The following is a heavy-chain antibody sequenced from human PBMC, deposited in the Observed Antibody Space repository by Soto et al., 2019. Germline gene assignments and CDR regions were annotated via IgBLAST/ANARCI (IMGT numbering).Heavy chain of an antibody. V-gene: IGHV4-34*01. CDR2: INHSGST. D-gene: IGHD3-3*01. CDR1: GDSISSYF. J-gene: IGHJ6*02. Sequence: SETLSLTCTVSGDSISSYFRSWIRQPAGKGLEWIGEINHSGSTNYNPSLKSRVTISVDTSKNQFSLKLSSVTAADTAVYYCARVTLMDFWDSTYGMDVWGQGTTVTVSS. CDR3: ARVTLMDFWDSTYGMDV.